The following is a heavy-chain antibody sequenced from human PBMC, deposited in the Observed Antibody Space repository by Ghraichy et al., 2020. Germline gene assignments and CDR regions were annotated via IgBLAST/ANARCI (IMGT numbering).Heavy chain of an antibody. J-gene: IGHJ6*02. CDR2: ISYDGSNK. CDR3: AKEAAFYYYYYGMDV. CDR1: GFTFSSYG. D-gene: IGHD2-15*01. Sequence: GGSLRLSCAASGFTFSSYGMHWVRQAPGKGLEWVAVISYDGSNKYYADSVKGRFTISRDNSKNKLYLQMNSLRAEDTAVYYCAKEAAFYYYYYGMDVWGQGTTVTVSS. V-gene: IGHV3-30*18.